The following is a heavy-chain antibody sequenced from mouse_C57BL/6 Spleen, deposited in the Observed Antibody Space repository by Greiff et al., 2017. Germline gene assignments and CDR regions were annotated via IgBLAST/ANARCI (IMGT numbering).Heavy chain of an antibody. V-gene: IGHV1-69*01. D-gene: IGHD2-3*01. CDR1: GYTFTSYW. CDR2: IDPSDSYT. CDR3: ARGSYDDYAMDY. Sequence: QVQLQQSGAELVMPGASVKLSCKASGYTFTSYWMHWVKQRPGQGLEWIGEIDPSDSYTNYNQKFKGKSTLAVDKSSSTAYMQLSSLTSEDSAVYYCARGSYDDYAMDYWGQGTSVTVAS. J-gene: IGHJ4*01.